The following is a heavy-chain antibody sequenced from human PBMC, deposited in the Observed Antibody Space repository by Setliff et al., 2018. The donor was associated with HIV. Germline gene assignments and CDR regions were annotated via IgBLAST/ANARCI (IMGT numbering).Heavy chain of an antibody. V-gene: IGHV4-38-2*01. J-gene: IGHJ4*02. Sequence: SETLSLTCAVSGYSISSGYYWGWVRQPPGKGLEWIGSIYHSGSTYYNPSLKSRVTISVDTSKNQFSLKLSSVTAADTAVYYCARKGSIAARRYDYWGQGTLVTVSS. CDR2: IYHSGST. CDR3: ARKGSIAARRYDY. D-gene: IGHD6-6*01. CDR1: GYSISSGYY.